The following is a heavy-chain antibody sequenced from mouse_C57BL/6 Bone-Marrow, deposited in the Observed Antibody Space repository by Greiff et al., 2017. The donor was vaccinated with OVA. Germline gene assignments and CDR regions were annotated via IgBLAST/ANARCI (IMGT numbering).Heavy chain of an antibody. J-gene: IGHJ2*01. D-gene: IGHD4-1*01. CDR2: IYPGSGST. V-gene: IGHV1-55*01. CDR3: ARDWLTGTHFDY. Sequence: QVQLQQPGAELVKPGASVKMSCKASGYTFTSYWITWVKQRPGQGLEWIGDIYPGSGSTNYNEKFKSKATLTVDTSSSTAYMQLSSLTSEDSAVYYCARDWLTGTHFDYWGQGTTLTVSS. CDR1: GYTFTSYW.